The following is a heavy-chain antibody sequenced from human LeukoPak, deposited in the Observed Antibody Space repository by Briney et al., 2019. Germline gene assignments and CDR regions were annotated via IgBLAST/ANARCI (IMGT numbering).Heavy chain of an antibody. D-gene: IGHD3-22*01. CDR3: PRASRDSSGYLNWFDP. J-gene: IGHJ5*02. CDR2: INSDGGST. Sequence: GGSLRLSCAASGFTFSSYWMHWVRQAPGKGLVWVSRINSDGGSTSYADSVKGRFTISRDNAKKTLYLQMNSLRAEDTAVYYCPRASRDSSGYLNWFDPWGQGTLVTVSS. V-gene: IGHV3-74*01. CDR1: GFTFSSYW.